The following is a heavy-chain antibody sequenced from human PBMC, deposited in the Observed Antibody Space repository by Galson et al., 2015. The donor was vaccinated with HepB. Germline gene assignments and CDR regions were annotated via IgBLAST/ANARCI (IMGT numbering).Heavy chain of an antibody. CDR3: AREGYDSSGYRVDY. D-gene: IGHD3-22*01. Sequence: SLRLSCAASGFTVSSNYMSWVRQAPGKGLEWVSVIYSGGSTYYADSVKGRFTISRDNSKNTLYLQMNSLRAEDTAVYYCAREGYDSSGYRVDYWGQGTLVTVSS. J-gene: IGHJ4*02. CDR2: IYSGGST. CDR1: GFTVSSNY. V-gene: IGHV3-53*01.